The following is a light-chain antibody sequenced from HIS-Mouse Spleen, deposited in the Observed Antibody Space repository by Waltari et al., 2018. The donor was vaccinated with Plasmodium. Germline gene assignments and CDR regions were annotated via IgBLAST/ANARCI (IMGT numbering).Light chain of an antibody. Sequence: EIVFTQSPGTLSLSPGERATLSCRASQSVSSSCLAWYQQKPGQAPRLLIYGASSRATGIPDRFSGSGSGTDFTLTISRLEPEDFAVYYCQQYGSSYTFGQGTKLEIK. V-gene: IGKV3-20*01. CDR1: QSVSSSC. CDR3: QQYGSSYT. J-gene: IGKJ2*01. CDR2: GAS.